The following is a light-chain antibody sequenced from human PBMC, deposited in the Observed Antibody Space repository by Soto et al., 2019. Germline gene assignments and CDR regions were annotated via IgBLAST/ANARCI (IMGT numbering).Light chain of an antibody. J-gene: IGLJ1*01. CDR2: EIN. Sequence: QSALTQPPSASGSPGQSGTISCTGTSSDVGAYDYVSWYQQHPGKAPKLMIYEINKRPSGVPDRFSGSKSGNTASLSVSGLQAEDEDDYYCSSFAGSNNFPYVFGPGTKVTVL. CDR3: SSFAGSNNFPYV. V-gene: IGLV2-8*01. CDR1: SSDVGAYDY.